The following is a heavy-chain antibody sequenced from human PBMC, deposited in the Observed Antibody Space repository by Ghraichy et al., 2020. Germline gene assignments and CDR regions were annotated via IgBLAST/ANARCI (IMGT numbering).Heavy chain of an antibody. D-gene: IGHD3-3*01. CDR3: VKDTIFRVDSFDL. CDR2: IQFDGREK. V-gene: IGHV3-30*02. CDR1: GFTFSNYG. Sequence: RGSLRLSCTASGFTFSNYGMHWVRQAPGKGLEWVAFIQFDGREKLYLDSVKGQFTISRDNSRSTLYLQMNTLTTEDTAMYYCVKDTIFRVDSFDLWGQGTMVTVSS. J-gene: IGHJ3*01.